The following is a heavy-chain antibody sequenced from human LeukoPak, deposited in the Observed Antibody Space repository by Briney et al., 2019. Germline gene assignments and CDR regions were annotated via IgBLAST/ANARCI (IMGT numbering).Heavy chain of an antibody. CDR1: GFTFSSYS. J-gene: IGHJ5*02. D-gene: IGHD2-2*01. CDR2: ISSSSSYI. CDR3: ARVGGYCSSTSCWGENWFDP. Sequence: KPGGSLRLSCAASGFTFSSYSMNWVRQAPGKGLEWVSSISSSSSYIYYADSVKGRFTISRDNAKNSLYLQMNSLRAEDTAVYYCARVGGYCSSTSCWGENWFDPWGQGTLVTVSS. V-gene: IGHV3-21*01.